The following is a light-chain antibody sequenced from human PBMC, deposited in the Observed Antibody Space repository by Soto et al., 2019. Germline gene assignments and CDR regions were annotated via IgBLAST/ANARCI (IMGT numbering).Light chain of an antibody. J-gene: IGLJ1*01. V-gene: IGLV2-23*02. CDR1: SSDVGTYNL. CDR3: CSYAGSSSSI. Sequence: QSVLTQPASVSGSPGQSITISCSGTSSDVGTYNLVSWYQQYPGKAPRLMIYEVTKRPSGVSNRFSGSKSGNTASLTISGLQPEDEADYYYCSYAGSSSSIFGTRTNVTVL. CDR2: EVT.